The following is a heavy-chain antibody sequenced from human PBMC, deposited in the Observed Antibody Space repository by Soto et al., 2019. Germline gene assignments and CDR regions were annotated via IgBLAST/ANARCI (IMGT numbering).Heavy chain of an antibody. V-gene: IGHV3-30-3*01. D-gene: IGHD1-26*01. Sequence: PGGSLRLSCAASGFTFSSYAMHWVRQAPGKGLEWVAVISYDGSNKYYADSVKGRFTISRDNSKNTLYLQMNSLRAEDTAVYYCARDGTMMNIDYWGQGTLVTVSS. J-gene: IGHJ4*02. CDR3: ARDGTMMNIDY. CDR2: ISYDGSNK. CDR1: GFTFSSYA.